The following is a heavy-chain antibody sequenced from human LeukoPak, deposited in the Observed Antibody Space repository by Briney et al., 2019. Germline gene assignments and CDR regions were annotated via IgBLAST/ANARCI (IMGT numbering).Heavy chain of an antibody. CDR2: MYYSGST. CDR1: GGSISSYY. J-gene: IGHJ4*02. Sequence: SETLSLTCTVSGGSISSYYWSWLRQPPGKGLEWIGYMYYSGSTNYNPSLKSRVTISVDTSKNQFSLKLNSVTAADTAVYYCARHRYLTSPVDYWGQGTLVTVSS. CDR3: ARHRYLTSPVDY. D-gene: IGHD2-2*01. V-gene: IGHV4-59*08.